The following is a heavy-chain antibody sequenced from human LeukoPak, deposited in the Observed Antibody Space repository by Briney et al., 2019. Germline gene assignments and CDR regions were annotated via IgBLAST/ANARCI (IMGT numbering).Heavy chain of an antibody. CDR2: LYRGGSP. V-gene: IGHV3-66*01. D-gene: IGHD5-12*01. Sequence: GGSLRLSCAASGFTVSSNYVGWVRQAPGKGLEWVSVLYRGGSPYYADSVKGRFTISRDNSKNTLYLQMNTLRADDTAVYYCASGETSGTTVTYYFDYWGQGTLVTVPS. CDR1: GFTVSSNY. CDR3: ASGETSGTTVTYYFDY. J-gene: IGHJ4*02.